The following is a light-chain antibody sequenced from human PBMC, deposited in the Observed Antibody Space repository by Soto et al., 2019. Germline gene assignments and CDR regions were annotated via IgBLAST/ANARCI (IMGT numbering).Light chain of an antibody. V-gene: IGKV3-11*01. Sequence: EIVLTQSPATLSLSPGERATLSCRASQSVSSSLAWYQQKPGQAPRLLIYDASNRATGIPARFSGSGSGTDFTLTISSLEPEDFAVYYCQQRSNGITFGQGTRLEMK. CDR3: QQRSNGIT. CDR1: QSVSSS. CDR2: DAS. J-gene: IGKJ5*01.